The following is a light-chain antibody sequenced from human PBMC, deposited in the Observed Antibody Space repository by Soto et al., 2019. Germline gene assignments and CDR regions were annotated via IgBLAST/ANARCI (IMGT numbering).Light chain of an antibody. J-gene: IGLJ1*01. CDR1: SSDVGGYNY. CDR3: SSYTSSSTYV. V-gene: IGLV2-14*01. CDR2: DVS. Sequence: QSALTQPASVSGSPGQSITISCTGTSSDVGGYNYVSWYQQHPGKAPKLMIYDVSNQPSGVSNRFSGSKSGNTASLTISGLQAGDEADYYCSSYTSSSTYVFGTGTKVTVL.